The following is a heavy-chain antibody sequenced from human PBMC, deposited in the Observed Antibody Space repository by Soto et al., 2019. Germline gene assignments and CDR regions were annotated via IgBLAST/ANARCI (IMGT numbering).Heavy chain of an antibody. V-gene: IGHV3-30*18. CDR3: AKDQSGDIPDFDY. D-gene: IGHD2-2*02. CDR1: GFTFSSYG. Sequence: GGSLRLSCAASGFTFSSYGMHWVRQAPGKGLEWVAVISYDGSNKYYADSVKGRFTISRDNSKNTLYLQMNSLRAEDTAVYYCAKDQSGDIPDFDYWGQGTLVTVSS. CDR2: ISYDGSNK. J-gene: IGHJ4*02.